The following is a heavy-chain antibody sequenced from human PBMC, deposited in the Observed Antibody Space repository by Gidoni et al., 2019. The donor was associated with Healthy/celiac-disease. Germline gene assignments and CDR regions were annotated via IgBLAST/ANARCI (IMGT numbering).Heavy chain of an antibody. J-gene: IGHJ6*02. CDR2: IRSKANSYAT. D-gene: IGHD6-6*01. Sequence: EVQLVESGGGLVQPGGSLKLSCAASGFTFSGSAMHWVRQASGKGLEWVGRIRSKANSYATAYAASVKGRFTISRDDSKNTAYLQMNSLKTEDTAVYYCTRHGSHSSSPSPHYYYGMDVWGQGTTVTVSS. CDR3: TRHGSHSSSPSPHYYYGMDV. V-gene: IGHV3-73*02. CDR1: GFTFSGSA.